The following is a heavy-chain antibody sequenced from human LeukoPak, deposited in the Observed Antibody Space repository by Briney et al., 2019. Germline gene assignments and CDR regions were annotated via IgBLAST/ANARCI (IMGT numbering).Heavy chain of an antibody. CDR1: GFTFSDYY. CDR3: ARDGSGRYYMDV. D-gene: IGHD3-10*01. V-gene: IGHV3-11*01. J-gene: IGHJ6*03. CDR2: ISSNGGTK. Sequence: GGSLRLSCAASGFTFSDYYVSWFRQAPGKGLEWISYISSNGGTKYYADSVKGRFTISRDNAKNSLYLQMNSLRAEDTAIYYCARDGSGRYYMDVWGKGTTVTVSS.